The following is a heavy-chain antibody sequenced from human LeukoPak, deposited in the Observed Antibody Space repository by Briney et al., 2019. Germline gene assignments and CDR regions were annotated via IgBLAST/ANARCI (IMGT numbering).Heavy chain of an antibody. D-gene: IGHD4-17*01. CDR3: ARARTTRGFDY. CDR1: GFTFNSYG. Sequence: GGSLRLSCAASGFTFNSYGIHWVRQAPGKGLEWVAFIWYDGSNKYYADSVKGRFTISRDNSKNTLYLQMNSLRAEDTAVYYCARARTTRGFDYWGQGTLVTVSS. J-gene: IGHJ4*02. CDR2: IWYDGSNK. V-gene: IGHV3-33*01.